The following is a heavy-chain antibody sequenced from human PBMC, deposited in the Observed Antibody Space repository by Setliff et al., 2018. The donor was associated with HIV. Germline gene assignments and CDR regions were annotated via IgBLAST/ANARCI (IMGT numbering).Heavy chain of an antibody. CDR2: ISYDGSNK. CDR1: GFTFSSYG. Sequence: GGSLRLSCAASGFTFSSYGMHRVRQAPGKGLEWVAVISYDGSNKYYADSVKGRFTISRDNSKNTLYLQMNSLRAEDTAVYYCAKSLEHCSGGSCYSYYYYMDVWGKGTTVTVSS. J-gene: IGHJ6*03. D-gene: IGHD2-15*01. CDR3: AKSLEHCSGGSCYSYYYYMDV. V-gene: IGHV3-30*18.